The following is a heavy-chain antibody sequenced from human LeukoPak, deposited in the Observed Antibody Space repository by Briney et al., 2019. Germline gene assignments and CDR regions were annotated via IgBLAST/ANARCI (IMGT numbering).Heavy chain of an antibody. CDR3: ARGRIGRYSSSSSWFDP. V-gene: IGHV4-34*01. Sequence: SETLSLTCAVYGGSFSGYYWSWIRQPPGKRLEWIGEINHSGSTNYNPSLKSRVTISVDTSKNQFSLKLSSVTAADTAVYYCARGRIGRYSSSSSWFDPWGQGTLVTVSS. CDR2: INHSGST. J-gene: IGHJ5*02. D-gene: IGHD6-6*01. CDR1: GGSFSGYY.